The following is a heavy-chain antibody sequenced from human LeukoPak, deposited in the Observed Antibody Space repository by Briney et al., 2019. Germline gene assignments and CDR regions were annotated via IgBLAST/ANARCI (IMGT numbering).Heavy chain of an antibody. J-gene: IGHJ4*02. CDR2: ISSSGGGT. D-gene: IGHD1-26*01. V-gene: IGHV3-23*01. CDR3: ASKYSGTYYVDY. Sequence: SGGSLRLSCAASGFTFSNYAMNWVRQAPGKGLEWVSTISSSGGGTYYADSVKGRFAISRDNSKNTLYLQMNSPRAEDTAVYYCASKYSGTYYVDYWGQGTLGTVSS. CDR1: GFTFSNYA.